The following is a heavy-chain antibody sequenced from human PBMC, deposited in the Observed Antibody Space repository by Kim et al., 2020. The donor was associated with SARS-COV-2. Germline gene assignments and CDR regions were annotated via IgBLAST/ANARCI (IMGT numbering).Heavy chain of an antibody. CDR3: ARGKDGQWLATLTPHPPHNPNYFDY. D-gene: IGHD6-19*01. V-gene: IGHV4-34*01. CDR2: INHSGST. Sequence: SETLSLTCAVYGGSFSGYYWSWIRQPPGKGLEWIGEINHSGSTNYNPSLKSRVTISVDTSKNQFSLKLSSVTAADTAVYYCARGKDGQWLATLTPHPPHNPNYFDYWGQGTLVTVSS. CDR1: GGSFSGYY. J-gene: IGHJ4*02.